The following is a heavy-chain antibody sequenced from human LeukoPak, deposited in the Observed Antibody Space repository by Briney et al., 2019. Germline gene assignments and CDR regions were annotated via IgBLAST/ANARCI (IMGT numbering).Heavy chain of an antibody. CDR2: INPNSGGT. V-gene: IGHV1-2*02. CDR3: ATGAFDY. CDR1: GYTFSSYD. Sequence: ASVKVSCKASGYTFSSYDINWVRQATGQGLEWMGWINPNSGGTNYAQKFQGRVTMTRDTSISTAYMELSRLRSDDTAVYYCATGAFDYWGQGTLVTVSS. D-gene: IGHD1-14*01. J-gene: IGHJ4*02.